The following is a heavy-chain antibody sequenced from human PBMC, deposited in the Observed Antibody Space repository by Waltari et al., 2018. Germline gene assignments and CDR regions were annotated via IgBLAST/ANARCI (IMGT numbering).Heavy chain of an antibody. Sequence: QLQLQESGPGLVKPSETLSLTCTVSGGSISSSSYYWGWIRQPPGKGLEWIGSIYYSGSTYYNPSLKSRVTISVDTSKNQFSLKLSSVTAADTAVYYCARTDSGSYFDYWGQGTLVTVSS. CDR1: GGSISSSSYY. CDR3: ARTDSGSYFDY. CDR2: IYYSGST. J-gene: IGHJ4*02. V-gene: IGHV4-39*01. D-gene: IGHD1-26*01.